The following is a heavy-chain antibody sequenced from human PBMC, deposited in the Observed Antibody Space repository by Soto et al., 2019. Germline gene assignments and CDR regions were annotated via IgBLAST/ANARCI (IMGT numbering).Heavy chain of an antibody. CDR3: AKETRSRAVTATRVNGMDV. J-gene: IGHJ6*02. V-gene: IGHV3-30*18. CDR2: ISQDGSNL. D-gene: IGHD2-21*02. CDR1: GFSFSDFG. Sequence: QVQLVESGGGVVQPGRSLRLSCAPSGFSFSDFGMHWVRQAPGKGLEWVAAISQDGSNLYYGDSVKGRFSISRDHSNNRLYLQMNNLIVEDSAIYYCAKETRSRAVTATRVNGMDVWGQGTTVTVSS.